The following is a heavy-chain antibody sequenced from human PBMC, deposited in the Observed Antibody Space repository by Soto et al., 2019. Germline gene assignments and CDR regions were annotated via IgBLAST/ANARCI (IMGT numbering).Heavy chain of an antibody. J-gene: IGHJ4*02. Sequence: QVQLQESGPGLVKPSGTLSLTCAVSGGSISSGDWCWSWVRQSPGKGLVGIGELYAGGSTTYNPPLRGRVPIPADKSENQFPRRLSSVPAADRALNYCRRRGCYSRFGTLAYWGQGTLVTVSS. CDR1: GGSISSGDW. D-gene: IGHD3-22*01. V-gene: IGHV4-4*02. CDR3: RRRGCYSRFGTLAY. CDR2: LYAGGST.